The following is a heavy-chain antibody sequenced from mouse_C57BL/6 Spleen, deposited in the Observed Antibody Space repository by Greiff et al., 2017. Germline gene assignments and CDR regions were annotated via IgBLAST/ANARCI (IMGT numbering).Heavy chain of an antibody. J-gene: IGHJ2*01. CDR3: ARARREYYFDY. CDR2: IYPRDGST. CDR1: GYTFTDHT. Sequence: VKVVESDAELVKPGASVKISCKVSGYTFTDHTIHWMKQRPEQGLEWIGYIYPRDGSTKYNEKFKGKATLTADKSSSTAYMQLNSLTSEDSAVYFCARARREYYFDYWGQGTTLTVSS. V-gene: IGHV1-78*01.